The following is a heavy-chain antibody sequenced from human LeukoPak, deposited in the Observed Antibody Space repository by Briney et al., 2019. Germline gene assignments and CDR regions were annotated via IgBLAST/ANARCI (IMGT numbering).Heavy chain of an antibody. J-gene: IGHJ4*02. Sequence: SQTLSLTCTVSGGSISSGGYYWSWIRQPPGKGLEWIGEINHSGSTNYNPSLKSRVTISVDTSKNQFSLKLSSVTAADTAVYYCATQGRYCSGGSCYSYVYWGQGTLVTVSS. D-gene: IGHD2-15*01. V-gene: IGHV4-31*03. CDR1: GGSISSGGYY. CDR2: INHSGST. CDR3: ATQGRYCSGGSCYSYVY.